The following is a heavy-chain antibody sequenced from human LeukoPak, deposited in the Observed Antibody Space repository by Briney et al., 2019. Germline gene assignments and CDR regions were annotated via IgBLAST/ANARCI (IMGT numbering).Heavy chain of an antibody. D-gene: IGHD6-19*01. Sequence: GGSLRLSCAASGFTFSSYAMSWVRQAPGKGLEWVSAISGSGGSTYYADPVKGRFTISRDSSKNTLYLQMNGLRAEDTAVYYCAKGIYSSGWYYFDYWGQGTLVTVSS. J-gene: IGHJ4*02. CDR1: GFTFSSYA. CDR3: AKGIYSSGWYYFDY. V-gene: IGHV3-23*01. CDR2: ISGSGGST.